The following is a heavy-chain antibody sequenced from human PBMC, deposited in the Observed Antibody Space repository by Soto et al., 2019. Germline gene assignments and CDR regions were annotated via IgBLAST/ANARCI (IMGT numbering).Heavy chain of an antibody. CDR1: GFNFRITA. Sequence: PGGSLRLSCAASGFNFRITAMSWVRQPPGKGLEWVSAISGAGDSPFYADSVKGRFTISRDNSKNMLYLYINSLRAEDTAMYYCAKGGDYDLDFDSWGQGTPVTVS. V-gene: IGHV3-23*01. CDR2: ISGAGDSP. J-gene: IGHJ4*02. CDR3: AKGGDYDLDFDS. D-gene: IGHD2-21*02.